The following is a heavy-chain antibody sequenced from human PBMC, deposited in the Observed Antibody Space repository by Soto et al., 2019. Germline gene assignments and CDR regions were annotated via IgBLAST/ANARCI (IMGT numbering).Heavy chain of an antibody. V-gene: IGHV1-69*01. D-gene: IGHD2-2*01. CDR3: ARDFGSTSYYCYYYGMDV. J-gene: IGHJ6*02. CDR2: IIPIFGTA. CDR1: GGTFSSYA. Sequence: QVQLVQSGAEVKKPGSSVKVSCKASGGTFSSYAISWVRQAPGQGLEWMGGIIPIFGTANYAQKFQGRVTITADESTSTAYMELSSLRSEDTAVDYCARDFGSTSYYCYYYGMDVWGQGTTVTVSS.